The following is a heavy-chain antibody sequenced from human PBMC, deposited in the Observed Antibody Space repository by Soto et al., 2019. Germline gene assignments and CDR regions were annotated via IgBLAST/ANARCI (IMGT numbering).Heavy chain of an antibody. CDR3: ARRPFNTYYDYIGSLNYFDY. CDR2: IYPGDSDT. D-gene: IGHD3-16*01. Sequence: EVQLVQSGAEVKKPGESLKISCKGSGYSFTSYWIGWVRQMPGKGLEWMGIIYPGDSDTRYSPSFQGQVTISADKSISTAYLQWSSLKASDTAMYYCARRPFNTYYDYIGSLNYFDYWGQGTLVTVSS. V-gene: IGHV5-51*03. J-gene: IGHJ4*02. CDR1: GYSFTSYW.